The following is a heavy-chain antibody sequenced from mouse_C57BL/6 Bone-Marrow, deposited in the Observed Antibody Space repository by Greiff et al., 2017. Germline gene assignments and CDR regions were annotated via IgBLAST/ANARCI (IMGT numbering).Heavy chain of an antibody. CDR1: GYTFTSYG. CDR3: ARGQLRSAWFAY. V-gene: IGHV1-81*01. J-gene: IGHJ3*01. Sequence: QVQLQQSGAELARPGASVKLSCKASGYTFTSYGISWVKQRTGQGLEWIGEIYPRSGNTYYSEKFKGKATLTADKSSSTAYMELRSLTSEDSAVYFCARGQLRSAWFAYWGQGTLVTVSA. CDR2: IYPRSGNT. D-gene: IGHD3-2*02.